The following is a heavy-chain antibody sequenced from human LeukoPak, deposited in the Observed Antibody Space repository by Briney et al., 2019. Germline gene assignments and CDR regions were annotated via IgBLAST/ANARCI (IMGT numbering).Heavy chain of an antibody. D-gene: IGHD3-3*01. CDR2: IIPIFGTA. Sequence: ASVKVSCKVSGDTLTELSMHWVRQAPGQGLEWMGGIIPIFGTANYAQKFQGRVTITADESTSIAYMELSSLRSEDTAVYYCARDTVVWTIFPRNYYYYGMDVWGQGTTVTVSS. CDR1: GDTLTELS. CDR3: ARDTVVWTIFPRNYYYYGMDV. J-gene: IGHJ6*02. V-gene: IGHV1-69*13.